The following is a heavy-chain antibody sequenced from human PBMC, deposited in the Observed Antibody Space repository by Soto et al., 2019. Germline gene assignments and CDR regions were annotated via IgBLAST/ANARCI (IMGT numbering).Heavy chain of an antibody. V-gene: IGHV4-59*08. J-gene: IGHJ4*02. CDR1: CGSLISYY. CDR2: SYYTGST. D-gene: IGHD2-2*01. CDR3: ARRVVVSETFDY. Sequence: PSETLSLTCTVSCGSLISYYWSWIRQPPGKGLEWIGYSYYTGSTKYNPSLKSRATISVDTSKNQFSLKLSSVTAADTAVYYCARRVVVSETFDYWGQGTLVTVSS.